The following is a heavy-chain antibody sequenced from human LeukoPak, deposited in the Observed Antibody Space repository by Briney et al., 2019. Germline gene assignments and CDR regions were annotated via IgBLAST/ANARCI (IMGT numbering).Heavy chain of an antibody. CDR2: ISGSGGST. D-gene: IGHD1-26*01. J-gene: IGHJ4*02. CDR1: GFTFSNYW. CDR3: AKGLSIVGATTPFDY. V-gene: IGHV3-23*01. Sequence: GGSLRLSCAASGFTFSNYWMSWVRQAPGKGLEWVSAISGSGGSTYYADSVKGRFTISRDNSKNTLYLQMNSLRAEDTAVYYCAKGLSIVGATTPFDYWGQGTLVTVSS.